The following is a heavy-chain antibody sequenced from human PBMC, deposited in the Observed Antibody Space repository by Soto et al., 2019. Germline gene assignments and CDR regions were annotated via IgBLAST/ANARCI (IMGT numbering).Heavy chain of an antibody. CDR3: AKWPPSPKMGVTSH. CDR2: ITVAGGGI. Sequence: EVQLLESGGGLAQPGGSLRLSCAASGFAFSSSAMAWIRQTPGKGLQWVSAITVAGGGIYYADSVKGRFTISRDNSMQTLYLQMNSLSAEDTAQYFCAKWPPSPKMGVTSHWGQGTLVTVSS. CDR1: GFAFSSSA. J-gene: IGHJ4*02. D-gene: IGHD1-26*01. V-gene: IGHV3-23*01.